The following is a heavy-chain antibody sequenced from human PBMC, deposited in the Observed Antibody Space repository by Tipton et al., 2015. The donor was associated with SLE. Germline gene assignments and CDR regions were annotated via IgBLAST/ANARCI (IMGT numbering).Heavy chain of an antibody. J-gene: IGHJ4*02. CDR1: GFTFSSYG. D-gene: IGHD3-22*01. CDR2: IWYDGSNK. V-gene: IGHV3-33*01. CDR3: ARDGGLRFLEWPFDSSGYYPGY. Sequence: RSLRLSCAASGFTFSSYGMHWVRQAPGKGLEWVAVIWYDGSNKYYADSVKGRFTISRDNSKNTLYLQMNSLRAEDTAVYYCARDGGLRFLEWPFDSSGYYPGYWGQGTLVTVSS.